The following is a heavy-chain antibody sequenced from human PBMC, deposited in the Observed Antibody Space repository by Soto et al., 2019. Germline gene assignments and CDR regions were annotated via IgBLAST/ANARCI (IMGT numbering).Heavy chain of an antibody. J-gene: IGHJ6*02. CDR3: ARGEGSSSSWYSVGMDV. Sequence: SETLSLTCTVSGGSISSGDYYWSWIRQPPGKGLEWIGYIYYSGSTYYNPSLKSRVTISVDTSKNQFSLKLSSVTAADTAVYYCARGEGSSSSWYSVGMDVWGQGTTVTVSS. CDR2: IYYSGST. V-gene: IGHV4-30-4*01. CDR1: GGSISSGDYY. D-gene: IGHD6-13*01.